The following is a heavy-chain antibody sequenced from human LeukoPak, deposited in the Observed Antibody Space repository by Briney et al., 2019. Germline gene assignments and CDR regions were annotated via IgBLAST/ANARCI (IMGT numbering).Heavy chain of an antibody. D-gene: IGHD1-20*01. J-gene: IGHJ3*02. CDR1: GFTFSSYA. CDR2: ISSNGGST. Sequence: GGSLRLSCAASGFTFSSYAMNWVRQAPGKGLEWVSHISSNGGSTYYAGSVKGRFTISRDNSKNTLYLQMNSLRAEDTAVYYCAKALTGTKAFDIWGQGTMVTVSS. V-gene: IGHV3-23*01. CDR3: AKALTGTKAFDI.